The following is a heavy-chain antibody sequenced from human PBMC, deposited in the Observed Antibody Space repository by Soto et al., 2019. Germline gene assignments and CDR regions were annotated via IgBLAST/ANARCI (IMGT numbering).Heavy chain of an antibody. V-gene: IGHV3-7*03. D-gene: IGHD4-17*01. Sequence: EVQLVESGGGLVQPGGSLRLSCAASGFNFNTYWMYWVRQAPGKGLEWVANIDRDGSRKNYVDSVKGRFIISRDNAKNSLLLQMNRLRADDTAVYYCGRVPLDGNYANGVDVWGQGTTVTVSS. CDR1: GFNFNTYW. CDR2: IDRDGSRK. CDR3: GRVPLDGNYANGVDV. J-gene: IGHJ6*02.